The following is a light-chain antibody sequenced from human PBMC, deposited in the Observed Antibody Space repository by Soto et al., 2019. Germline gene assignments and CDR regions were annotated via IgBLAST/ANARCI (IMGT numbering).Light chain of an antibody. Sequence: EIVLTQSPATLSLSPGERATLSCRASQSVSSYLAWYQQKPGQAPRLLIYDASNRATGIPARFSGSGSGTDFTLTISNLEPEDFAVYYCQQRWTFGQGTKVEIK. CDR3: QQRWT. V-gene: IGKV3-11*01. CDR1: QSVSSY. CDR2: DAS. J-gene: IGKJ1*01.